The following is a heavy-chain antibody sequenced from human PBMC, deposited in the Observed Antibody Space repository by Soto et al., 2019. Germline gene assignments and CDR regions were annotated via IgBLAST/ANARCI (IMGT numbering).Heavy chain of an antibody. D-gene: IGHD2-2*02. CDR1: GFTFSDYY. Sequence: GGSLRLSCAASGFTFSDYYMSWIRQAPGKGLEWVSYISSSGSTMYYADSVKGRFTISRDNAKNSLYLQMNSLRAEDTAVYYCSRGSQSGYCSSTSCYTFGFDPWGQGTLVTVSS. CDR3: SRGSQSGYCSSTSCYTFGFDP. CDR2: ISSSGSTM. V-gene: IGHV3-11*01. J-gene: IGHJ5*02.